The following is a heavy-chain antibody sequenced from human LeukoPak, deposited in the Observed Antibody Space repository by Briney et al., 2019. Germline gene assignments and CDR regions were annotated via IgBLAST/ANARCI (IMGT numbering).Heavy chain of an antibody. V-gene: IGHV3-53*01. CDR1: GFTFSNYG. CDR3: ARDDYYDSSGLDY. CDR2: ISTGGST. D-gene: IGHD3-22*01. Sequence: GGSLRLSCAASGFTFSNYGMHWVRQAPGKGLEWLSVISTGGSTNYADSVKGRFTISRDNSKNILYLQMNSLRAEDTAVYYCARDDYYDSSGLDYWGQGTLVTVSS. J-gene: IGHJ4*02.